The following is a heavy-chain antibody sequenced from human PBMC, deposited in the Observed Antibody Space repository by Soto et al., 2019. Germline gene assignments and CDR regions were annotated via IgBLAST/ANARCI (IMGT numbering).Heavy chain of an antibody. V-gene: IGHV3-74*01. J-gene: IGHJ6*02. CDR1: GFTFSNYW. Sequence: PGGSLRLSCAASGFTFSNYWMYWVRQAPGKGLVWVSRINRDGSRTNYADSVKGRLSISRDNAKNTLYLQMNGLRAEDTAVYYCARESTEITLYRMDVWGQGTTVTVSS. CDR3: ARESTEITLYRMDV. CDR2: INRDGSRT. D-gene: IGHD1-20*01.